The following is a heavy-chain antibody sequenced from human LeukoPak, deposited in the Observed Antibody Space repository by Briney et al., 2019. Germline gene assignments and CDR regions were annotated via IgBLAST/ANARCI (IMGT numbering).Heavy chain of an antibody. J-gene: IGHJ4*02. CDR1: GFTISSNY. D-gene: IGHD6-13*01. CDR3: ARLTGYSSSWHFDY. CDR2: IYSGGST. V-gene: IGHV3-53*01. Sequence: PGGSLRLSCAASGFTISSNYMSWVRQAPGKGLELVSVIYSGGSTYYADSVKGRFTISRDNSKNTLYLQMNSLRAEDTAVYYCARLTGYSSSWHFDYWGQGTLVTVSS.